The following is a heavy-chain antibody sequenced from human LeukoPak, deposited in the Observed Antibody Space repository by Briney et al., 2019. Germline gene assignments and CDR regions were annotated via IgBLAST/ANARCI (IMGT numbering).Heavy chain of an antibody. V-gene: IGHV4-34*01. CDR1: GGSFSTYY. CDR2: INHSGST. CDR3: ARVRKGNDAFDI. D-gene: IGHD3-3*01. J-gene: IGHJ3*02. Sequence: PSETLSLTCAVYGGSFSTYYWTWIRQPPGKGLEWIGEINHSGSTYSNPSLKSRVTISLDTSKNQFSLKLNSVTAADTAVYYCARVRKGNDAFDIWGQGTMVTVSS.